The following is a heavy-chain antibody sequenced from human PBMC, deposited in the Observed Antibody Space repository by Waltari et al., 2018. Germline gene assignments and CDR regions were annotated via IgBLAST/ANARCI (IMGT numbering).Heavy chain of an antibody. Sequence: EVQLVESGGGLVKPGGSLRLSCAASGFTFSSYSMNWVRQAPGKGLGLVSSISSSSSYIYYADSVKGRFTISRDNAKNSLYLQMNSLRAEDTAVYYCARVSGSYYDAFDIWGQGTMVTVSS. D-gene: IGHD1-26*01. V-gene: IGHV3-21*01. CDR3: ARVSGSYYDAFDI. J-gene: IGHJ3*02. CDR2: ISSSSSYI. CDR1: GFTFSSYS.